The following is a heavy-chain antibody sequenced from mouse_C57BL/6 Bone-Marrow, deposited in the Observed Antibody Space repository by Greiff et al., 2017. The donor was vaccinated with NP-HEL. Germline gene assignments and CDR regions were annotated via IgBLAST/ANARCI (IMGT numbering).Heavy chain of an antibody. CDR3: ARVPNWLYWYFDV. CDR1: GYTFTSYW. V-gene: IGHV1-55*01. D-gene: IGHD4-1*01. CDR2: VYPGSGST. J-gene: IGHJ1*03. Sequence: VQLQQPGAELVKPGASVKMSCKASGYTFTSYWITWVKQRPGQGLEWIGDVYPGSGSTNYNEKFKSKATLTVDTSSSTAYMQLSSLTSEDSAVYYCARVPNWLYWYFDVWGTGTTVTVSS.